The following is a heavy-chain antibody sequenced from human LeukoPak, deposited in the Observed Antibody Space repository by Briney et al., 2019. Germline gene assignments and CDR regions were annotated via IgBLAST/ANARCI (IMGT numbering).Heavy chain of an antibody. CDR2: IRPSDTTT. CDR1: GFTFSTYS. J-gene: IGHJ4*02. CDR3: ARDLLWAFDY. V-gene: IGHV3-48*02. Sequence: GGSLRLSCAASGFTFSTYSMNWVRQAPGKGLEWMSYIRPSDTTTFYAASVKGRLTISTDIAKNSLYLQMSSLRDDDTAVYYCARDLLWAFDYWGQGTLVTVSS. D-gene: IGHD3-10*01.